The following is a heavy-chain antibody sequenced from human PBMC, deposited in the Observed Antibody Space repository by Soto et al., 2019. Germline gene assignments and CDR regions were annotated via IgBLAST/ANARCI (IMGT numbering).Heavy chain of an antibody. CDR1: GVSITGSY. J-gene: IGHJ4*02. Sequence: SETLSLTCSVSGVSITGSYWSWIRQPPGKTLDWIGYVYHSGTTTYNPSLKSRVSISVDTSKNQFSLRLTSVIAADTAVYDCARDMPYGAGSLAGCDYWGQGILVTVSS. CDR2: VYHSGTT. D-gene: IGHD1-26*01. CDR3: ARDMPYGAGSLAGCDY. V-gene: IGHV4-59*01.